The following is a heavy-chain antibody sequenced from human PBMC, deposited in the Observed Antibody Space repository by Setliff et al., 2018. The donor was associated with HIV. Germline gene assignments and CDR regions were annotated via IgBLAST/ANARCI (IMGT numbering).Heavy chain of an antibody. CDR3: ARYLGGNEFDV. V-gene: IGHV1-18*01. J-gene: IGHJ3*01. CDR1: GYSLPSYG. Sequence: GASVKVSCKASGYSLPSYGFSWVRQAPGQGLEWVGWISTHNGDTSYAQRVQSRVTMTTDTLTMTTYMELTSLRSDDTAVYYCARYLGGNEFDVWGQGTKVTVSS. D-gene: IGHD3-10*01. CDR2: ISTHNGDT.